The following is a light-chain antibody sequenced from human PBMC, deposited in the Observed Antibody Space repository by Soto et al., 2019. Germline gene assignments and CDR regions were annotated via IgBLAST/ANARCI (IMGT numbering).Light chain of an antibody. CDR1: QSVSSSY. V-gene: IGKV3-20*01. CDR2: GAS. J-gene: IGKJ4*01. CDR3: QQYASSPLT. Sequence: EIVLTQSPGTLSLSPGERATLSCRASQSVSSSYLAWYQQKPGQAPRLLIYGASSRATGIPDRFSGSGSGTVFTLTISRLETEDFAVYYCQQYASSPLTFGGGTKVELK.